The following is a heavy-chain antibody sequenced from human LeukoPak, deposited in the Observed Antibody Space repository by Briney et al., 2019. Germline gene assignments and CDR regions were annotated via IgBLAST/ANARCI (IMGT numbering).Heavy chain of an antibody. CDR3: ARGGYVYSYGGGDAFDI. J-gene: IGHJ3*02. D-gene: IGHD5-18*01. Sequence: SETLSLTCTVSGGSISNYYWSWIRQPPGKGLEWIGFISYSGSTNYNPSLKSRVTISVDTSKNQFSLNLSSVTAADTAVYYCARGGYVYSYGGGDAFDIWGQGTMVTVSS. CDR1: GGSISNYY. CDR2: ISYSGST. V-gene: IGHV4-59*12.